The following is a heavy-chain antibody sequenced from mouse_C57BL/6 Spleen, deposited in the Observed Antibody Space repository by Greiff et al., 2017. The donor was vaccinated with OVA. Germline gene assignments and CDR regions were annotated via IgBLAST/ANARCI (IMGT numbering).Heavy chain of an antibody. CDR3: ARYCYVNYAFGLLAY. CDR1: GYTFTSYG. D-gene: IGHD2-1*01. V-gene: IGHV1-81*01. J-gene: IGHJ3*01. CDR2: IYPRSGNT. Sequence: QVQLKESGAELARPGASVKLSCKASGYTFTSYGLSWVKQRTGQGLEWIGEIYPRSGNTYYNEKFKGKATLTADKSSSTAYMELRSLTSEDSAVYFCARYCYVNYAFGLLAYWGQGTLVTVSA.